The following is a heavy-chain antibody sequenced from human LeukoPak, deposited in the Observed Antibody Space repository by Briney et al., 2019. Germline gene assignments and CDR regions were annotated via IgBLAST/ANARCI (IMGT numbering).Heavy chain of an antibody. D-gene: IGHD5-18*01. CDR1: GGSISSSNW. J-gene: IGHJ4*02. Sequence: PSETLSLTCAVSGGSISSSNWWSWVRQPPGKGLEWIGEIYHSGSTNYNPSLKSRVTISVDTSKNQFSLKLSSVTAADTAVYYCARDFIRGSSFAYRLLESWGQGTLVIVSS. V-gene: IGHV4-4*02. CDR3: ARDFIRGSSFAYRLLES. CDR2: IYHSGST.